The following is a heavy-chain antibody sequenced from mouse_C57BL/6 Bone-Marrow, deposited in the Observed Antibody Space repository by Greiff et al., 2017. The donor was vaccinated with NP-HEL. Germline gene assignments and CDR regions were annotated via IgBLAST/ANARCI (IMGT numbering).Heavy chain of an antibody. CDR3: ARRLNGADYYAMDY. CDR1: GFTFSSYA. Sequence: EVKVVESGGGLVKPGGSLKLSCAASGFTFSSYAMSWVRQTPEKRLEWVATISDGGSYTYYPDNVKGRFTITRDNAKNNLYLQMSHLKSEDTAMYYCARRLNGADYYAMDYWGQGTSVTVSS. CDR2: ISDGGSYT. J-gene: IGHJ4*01. V-gene: IGHV5-4*03.